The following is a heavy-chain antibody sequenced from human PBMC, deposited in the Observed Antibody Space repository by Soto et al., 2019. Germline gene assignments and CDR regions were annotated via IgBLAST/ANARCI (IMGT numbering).Heavy chain of an antibody. J-gene: IGHJ4*02. V-gene: IGHV3-49*03. CDR2: IRSKAYGGTT. Sequence: QPGGSLRLSCTASGFTFGDYAMSWFRQAPGKGLEWVGFIRSKAYGGTTEYAASVKGRFTISRDDSKSIAYLQMNSLKTEDTAVCYCTRGARAHSGYDWRASTVTIDYWGQGTLVTVSS. CDR1: GFTFGDYA. D-gene: IGHD5-12*01. CDR3: TRGARAHSGYDWRASTVTIDY.